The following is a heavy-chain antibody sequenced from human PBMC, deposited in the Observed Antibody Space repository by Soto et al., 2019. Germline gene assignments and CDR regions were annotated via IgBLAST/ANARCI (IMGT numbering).Heavy chain of an antibody. V-gene: IGHV3-48*02. CDR2: ISRSSSSI. CDR1: AFTFSSYS. J-gene: IGHJ6*02. CDR3: AREGPSDYFFGMDV. Sequence: GGFLRLSCAASAFTFSSYSMNWVRQAPGKGLEWVSYISRSSSSIYYADSVKGRFTIYRDNAKDSLYLQMNSLTDEDTAVYYCAREGPSDYFFGMDVWGQGTTVTVSS.